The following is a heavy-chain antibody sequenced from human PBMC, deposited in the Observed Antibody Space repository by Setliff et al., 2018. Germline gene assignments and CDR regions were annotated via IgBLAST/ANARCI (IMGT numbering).Heavy chain of an antibody. CDR2: ISYDGSNK. D-gene: IGHD3-10*01. V-gene: IGHV3-30*04. Sequence: AGSLRLSCAASGFTFSSYAMHWVRQAPGKGLEWVAVISYDGSNKYYADSVKGRFTISRDNSKNTLYLQMNSLRAEDTAVYYCARNPPTMVRGVIYYYYYMDVWGKGTTVTVSS. CDR1: GFTFSSYA. CDR3: ARNPPTMVRGVIYYYYYMDV. J-gene: IGHJ6*03.